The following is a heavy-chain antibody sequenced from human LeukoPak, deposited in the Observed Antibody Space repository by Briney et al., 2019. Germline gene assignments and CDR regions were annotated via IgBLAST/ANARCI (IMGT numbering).Heavy chain of an antibody. V-gene: IGHV1-69*04. J-gene: IGHJ4*02. CDR3: ARGEWELSY. CDR2: IIPILGIA. D-gene: IGHD1-26*01. CDR1: GGTFSSYA. Sequence: SVKVSCKASGGTFSSYAISWVRQTPGQGLEWMGRIIPILGIANYAQKFQGRVTITADKSTSTAYMELSSLRSEDTAVYYCARGEWELSYWGQGTLVTVSS.